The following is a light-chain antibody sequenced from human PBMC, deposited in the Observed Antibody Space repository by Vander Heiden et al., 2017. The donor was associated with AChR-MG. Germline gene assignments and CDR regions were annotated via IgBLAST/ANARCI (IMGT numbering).Light chain of an antibody. CDR3: SSYTSSSTIFV. CDR2: VVS. V-gene: IGLV2-14*03. CDR1: SSDVGGYNY. J-gene: IGLJ1*01. Sequence: QSALTQPASVSGSPGPPITTSCTGTSSDVGGYNYVSWYQQHPAKAPNLMFYVVSNRPSGVANRFSGSKSGNTASLTTSVLQAEDEADYYCSSYTSSSTIFVFGAGTKLTVL.